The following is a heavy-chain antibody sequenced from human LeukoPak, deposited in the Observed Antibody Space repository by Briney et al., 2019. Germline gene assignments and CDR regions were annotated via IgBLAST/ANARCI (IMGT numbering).Heavy chain of an antibody. CDR3: ARGDGVADY. CDR1: GFTFDDYA. Sequence: GGSQRLSCAASGFTFDDYAMHWVRQAPGKGLEWVSGISWNSGSIGYADSVKGRFTISRDNAKNSLYLQMNSLRAEDTALYYCARGDGVADYWGQGTLVTVSS. J-gene: IGHJ4*02. D-gene: IGHD3-3*01. V-gene: IGHV3-9*01. CDR2: ISWNSGSI.